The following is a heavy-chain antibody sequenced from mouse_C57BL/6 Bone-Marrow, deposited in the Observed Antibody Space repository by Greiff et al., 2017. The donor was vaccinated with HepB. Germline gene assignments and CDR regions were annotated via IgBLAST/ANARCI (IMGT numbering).Heavy chain of an antibody. V-gene: IGHV5-4*01. J-gene: IGHJ2*01. CDR1: GFTFSSYA. D-gene: IGHD1-1*01. CDR2: ISDGGSYT. CDR3: ARDLRTTVVEDYFDY. Sequence: EVQLVESGGGLVKPGGSLKLSCAASGFTFSSYAMSWVRQTPEKRLEWVATISDGGSYTYYPDNVKGRFTISRDNAKNNLYLQMSHLKSEDTAMYYCARDLRTTVVEDYFDYWGQGTTLTVSS.